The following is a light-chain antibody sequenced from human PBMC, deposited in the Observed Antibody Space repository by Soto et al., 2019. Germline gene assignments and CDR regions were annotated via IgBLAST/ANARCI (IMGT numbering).Light chain of an antibody. Sequence: DIQMTQSPSSLSASVGDRVTISCRAAQSISTYLNWYQQKPGTAPRLLIYSASSVKTGVPPRFSGSGSGRDFTLTISSLRPEDIATYFCPQSYTSPPWTFGQGTKVEIK. CDR2: SAS. CDR1: QSISTY. J-gene: IGKJ1*01. V-gene: IGKV1-39*01. CDR3: PQSYTSPPWT.